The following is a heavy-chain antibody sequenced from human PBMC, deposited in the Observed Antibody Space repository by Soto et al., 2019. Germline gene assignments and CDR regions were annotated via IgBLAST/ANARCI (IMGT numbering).Heavy chain of an antibody. CDR3: AREGYGDYGFDY. J-gene: IGHJ4*02. CDR1: GYTFTGYY. Sequence: QVQLVQSGAEVKKPGASVKVSCKASGYTFTGYYMHWVRQAPGQGLEWMGWINPNSGGTNYAQKSQGWVTMTRDTSISTAYMELRRLRSDDTAVYYCAREGYGDYGFDYWGQGTLVTVSS. CDR2: INPNSGGT. V-gene: IGHV1-2*04. D-gene: IGHD4-17*01.